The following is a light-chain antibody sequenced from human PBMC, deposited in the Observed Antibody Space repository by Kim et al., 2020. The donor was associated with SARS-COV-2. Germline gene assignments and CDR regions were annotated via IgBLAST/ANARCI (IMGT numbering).Light chain of an antibody. CDR3: QQYKKWPPHT. CDR2: GAS. J-gene: IGKJ2*01. V-gene: IGKV3-15*01. Sequence: EIVMTQSPATLSVSPGERATLSCRASQSVSSSLAWYQQRPGQAPRLLIYGASTRATGIPAWFSGSGSGTEFTLTISSLQSEDFALYYCQQYKKWPPHTFGQGTKLEIK. CDR1: QSVSSS.